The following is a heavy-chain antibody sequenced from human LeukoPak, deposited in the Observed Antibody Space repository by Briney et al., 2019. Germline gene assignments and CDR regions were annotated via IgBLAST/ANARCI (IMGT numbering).Heavy chain of an antibody. J-gene: IGHJ5*02. CDR3: ARGGIAADSPYNWFDP. Sequence: ASVKVSCKASGYTFTGYYMHWVRQAPGQGLEWMGWINPNSGGTNYAQKFQGWVTMTRDTSISTAYMELSRLRSDDTAVYYCARGGIAADSPYNWFDPWGQGTLVTVSS. V-gene: IGHV1-2*04. CDR1: GYTFTGYY. D-gene: IGHD6-13*01. CDR2: INPNSGGT.